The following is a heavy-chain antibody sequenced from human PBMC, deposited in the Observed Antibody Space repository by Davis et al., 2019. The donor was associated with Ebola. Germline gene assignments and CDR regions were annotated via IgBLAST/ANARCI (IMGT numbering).Heavy chain of an antibody. Sequence: GESLKISCAASGFTFSSYGMHWVRQAPGKGLEWVAVIWYDGSNKYYADSVKGRFTISRDNSKNTLYLQMNSLRAEDTAVYYCARTVTGGLFVAWGQGTLVTVSS. CDR1: GFTFSSYG. CDR3: ARTVTGGLFVA. CDR2: IWYDGSNK. J-gene: IGHJ5*02. V-gene: IGHV3-33*08. D-gene: IGHD2-8*02.